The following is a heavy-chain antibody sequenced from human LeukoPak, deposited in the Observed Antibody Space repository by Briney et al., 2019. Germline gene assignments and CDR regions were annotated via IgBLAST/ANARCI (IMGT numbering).Heavy chain of an antibody. CDR2: IYSGGST. J-gene: IGHJ4*02. Sequence: PGGSLRLSCAASGFTVSSNYMIWFRQALGKGREWASIIYSGGSTYYADSVKGRFTVSRDNSKNTLYLQMKSLRAEDTAVYYCARAVPVAVFYFDYWGQGTLVTVSS. CDR3: ARAVPVAVFYFDY. CDR1: GFTVSSNY. V-gene: IGHV3-66*01. D-gene: IGHD2-2*01.